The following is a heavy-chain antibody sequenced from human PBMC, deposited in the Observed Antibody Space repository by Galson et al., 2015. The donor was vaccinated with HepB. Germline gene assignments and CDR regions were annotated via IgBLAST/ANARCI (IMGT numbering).Heavy chain of an antibody. CDR1: GFPVSNNY. CDR2: IYRGGST. J-gene: IGHJ6*02. D-gene: IGHD1-26*01. CDR3: ARLYSGSYYYYYGLDV. Sequence: SVRLSCAASGFPVSNNYMSWVRQAPGKGLEWVSVIYRGGSTYYADSAKGRLTISRDNSKNTLYLQMNSLRAEDTAVYYCARLYSGSYYYYYGLDVWVPGTTVTVSS. V-gene: IGHV3-66*01.